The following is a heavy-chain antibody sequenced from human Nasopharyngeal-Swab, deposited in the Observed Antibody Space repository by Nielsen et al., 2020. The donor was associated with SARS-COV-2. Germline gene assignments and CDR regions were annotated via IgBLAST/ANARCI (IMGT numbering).Heavy chain of an antibody. V-gene: IGHV3-7*01. CDR1: GSTFSSYW. Sequence: GDSLKISCAASGSTFSSYWMSWVRQAPGKGLEWVANIKQDGGEKNYVDSVKGRFTISRDNAKNSLYLQMNTLRAEDTAVYYCVRDVIATVTTPPDYWGQGTLVTVSS. CDR3: VRDVIATVTTPPDY. CDR2: IKQDGGEK. D-gene: IGHD4-17*01. J-gene: IGHJ4*02.